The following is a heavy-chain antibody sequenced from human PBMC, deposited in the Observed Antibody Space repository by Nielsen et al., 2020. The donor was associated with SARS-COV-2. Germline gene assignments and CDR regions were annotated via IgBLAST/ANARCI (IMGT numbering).Heavy chain of an antibody. Sequence: GGSLRLSCAASGFSFDEYAMYWVRQAPGKGLEWVSGISRDSGSIDYVDSVKGRFTISRDNAKNTLYLQMNSLRAEDTAVYYCAIAEAGTPLDYWGQGTLVTVSS. CDR2: ISRDSGSI. CDR1: GFSFDEYA. V-gene: IGHV3-9*01. CDR3: AIAEAGTPLDY. D-gene: IGHD6-19*01. J-gene: IGHJ4*02.